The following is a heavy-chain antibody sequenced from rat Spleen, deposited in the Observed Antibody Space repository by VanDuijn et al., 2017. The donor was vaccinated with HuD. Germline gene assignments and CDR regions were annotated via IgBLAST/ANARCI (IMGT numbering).Heavy chain of an antibody. D-gene: IGHD1-10*01. V-gene: IGHV5-27*01. J-gene: IGHJ2*01. CDR2: ITTDGSSI. Sequence: EVQLVESGGGLVQPGRSLQISCVASGLTFSNYDMAWVRQTPTKGLEWIASITTDGSSIYYRNSVKGRFTLSRDNAKSTLYLQMDSLRSEDMATYYCTRGNDYALDYWGQGIMVTVSS. CDR3: TRGNDYALDY. CDR1: GLTFSNYD.